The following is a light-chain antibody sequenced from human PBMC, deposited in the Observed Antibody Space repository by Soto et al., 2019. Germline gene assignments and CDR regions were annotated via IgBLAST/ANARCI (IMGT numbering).Light chain of an antibody. CDR3: QHHKTWPLS. CDR1: QGIGST. V-gene: IGKV3-15*01. CDR2: DAS. J-gene: IGKJ4*01. Sequence: IVMTQSPATLSVSPGERATLSCRASQGIGSTLAWYQQKPGQTPRLLIYDASTRATGIPARFSGIGSGTEFTLILSSLQSEDFGVYYCQHHKTWPLSFGGGTKVDIK.